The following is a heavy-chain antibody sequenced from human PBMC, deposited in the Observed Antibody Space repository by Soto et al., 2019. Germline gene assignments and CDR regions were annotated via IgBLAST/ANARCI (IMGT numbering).Heavy chain of an antibody. J-gene: IGHJ4*02. CDR2: IYDNGNT. V-gene: IGHV4-61*01. CDR3: ARSPWDWLLSDTGAFDY. CDR1: GGSIRSSHTSTY. Sequence: PSETLSLTCSVSGGSIRSSHTSTYWTWIRQPPGKGLEWIAYIYDNGNTAYNPSLKSRITISVDTSKNQFSLKLSSVTAADTAVYYCARSPWDWLLSDTGAFDYWGQGTLVTVSS. D-gene: IGHD3-9*01.